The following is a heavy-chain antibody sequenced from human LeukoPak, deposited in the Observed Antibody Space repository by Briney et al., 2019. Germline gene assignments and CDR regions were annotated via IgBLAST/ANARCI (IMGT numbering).Heavy chain of an antibody. V-gene: IGHV4-39*07. J-gene: IGHJ5*02. Sequence: SETLSLTCTVSGVSISSSSYYWGWLRQPPGKGLEWIGSIYYSGSTYYTPSLKSRVTISVDTSKNQFSLKLSSVTAADTAVYYCARNDFWSGYWFDPWGQGTLVTVSS. CDR2: IYYSGST. CDR1: GVSISSSSYY. CDR3: ARNDFWSGYWFDP. D-gene: IGHD3-3*01.